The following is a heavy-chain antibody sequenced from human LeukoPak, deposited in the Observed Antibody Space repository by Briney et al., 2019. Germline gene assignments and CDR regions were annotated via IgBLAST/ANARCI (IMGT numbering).Heavy chain of an antibody. J-gene: IGHJ4*02. V-gene: IGHV3-7*03. D-gene: IGHD6-19*01. CDR3: AKWRRGGWSLDY. CDR1: GFTFTTYW. CDR2: INQDGSEK. Sequence: PGGSLRLSCAASGFTFTTYWMTWVRQAPGKGLEWVANINQDGSEKYFVDSVKGRFTISRDNFKNTLYLQMNSLRAEDTAVYYCAKWRRGGWSLDYWGQGTLVTVSS.